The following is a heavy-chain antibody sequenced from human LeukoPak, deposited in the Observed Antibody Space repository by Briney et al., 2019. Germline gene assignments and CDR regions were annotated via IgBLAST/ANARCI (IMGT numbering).Heavy chain of an antibody. D-gene: IGHD4-17*01. J-gene: IGHJ6*02. CDR3: AKSVTTAAYYYYYGMDV. CDR1: GFTFSTYA. V-gene: IGHV3-23*01. Sequence: GGSLRLSCAASGFTFSTYAMGWVRQAPGKGLEWVSAISGSGGSTYYADSVKGRFTISRDNSKNTLYLQMNSLRAEDTAVYYCAKSVTTAAYYYYYGMDVWGQGTTVTVSS. CDR2: ISGSGGST.